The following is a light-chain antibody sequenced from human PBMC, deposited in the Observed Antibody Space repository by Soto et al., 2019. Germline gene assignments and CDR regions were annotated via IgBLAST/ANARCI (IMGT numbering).Light chain of an antibody. CDR1: SSDVGGYNY. V-gene: IGLV2-14*03. CDR3: CSYTSTNTLGV. Sequence: QSVLTQPASVSGSPGQSITISCTGTSSDVGGYNYVSWYQQHPGKAPKFIIYDVSYRPSGVSTRFSGTKSGNTASLTISGLQADDEADYYCCSYTSTNTLGVFGGGTKLTVL. J-gene: IGLJ3*02. CDR2: DVS.